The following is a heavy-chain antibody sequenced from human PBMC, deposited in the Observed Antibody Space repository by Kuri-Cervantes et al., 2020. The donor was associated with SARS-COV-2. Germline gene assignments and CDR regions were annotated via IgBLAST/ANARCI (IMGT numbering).Heavy chain of an antibody. D-gene: IGHD4-17*01. V-gene: IGHV1-24*01. CDR2: FDPEDGKI. CDR3: AAITYGYWFDP. Sequence: ASVKVSCKVSGFTLTGLSIHWVRQVPGKGPEWMGGFDPEDGKIIYAQKFQGRVTMTEDLSTDTAYMTVSSLRSDDTAVYYCAAITYGYWFDPWGQDPGSPSPQ. CDR1: GFTLTGLS. J-gene: IGHJ5*02.